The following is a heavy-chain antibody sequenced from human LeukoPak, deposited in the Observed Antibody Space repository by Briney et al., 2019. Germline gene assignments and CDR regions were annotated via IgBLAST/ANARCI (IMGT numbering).Heavy chain of an antibody. CDR2: IYYSGST. D-gene: IGHD1-26*01. J-gene: IGHJ4*02. CDR1: GGSISRSPYW. CDR3: ARRAYGIGFDY. V-gene: IGHV4-39*01. Sequence: SETLSLTRTVSGGSISRSPYWWGWIRQPPGKWLEWIATIYYSGSTFYHPSLESRVTISADTSKNQFSLKLTSVTAADTAVYYCARRAYGIGFDYWGQGIMVTVSS.